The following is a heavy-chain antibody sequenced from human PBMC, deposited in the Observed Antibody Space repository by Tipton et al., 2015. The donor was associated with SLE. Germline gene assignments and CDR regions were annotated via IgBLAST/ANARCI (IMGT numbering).Heavy chain of an antibody. CDR1: GFTFSSYA. Sequence: SLRLSCAASGFTFSSYAMHWVRQAPGKGLEWVAVISYDGSNKYYADSVKGRFTISRDNSKNTLYLQMNSLRAEDTAVYYCARGCNSGWPHYSYCGMDVWGRGTTVTVSS. CDR3: ARGCNSGWPHYSYCGMDV. D-gene: IGHD6-19*01. CDR2: ISYDGSNK. J-gene: IGHJ6*02. V-gene: IGHV3-30*04.